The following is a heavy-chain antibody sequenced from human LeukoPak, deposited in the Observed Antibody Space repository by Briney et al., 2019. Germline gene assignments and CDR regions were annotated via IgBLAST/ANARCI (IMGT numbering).Heavy chain of an antibody. CDR1: GGTFSSYA. V-gene: IGHV1-69*04. CDR2: IIPILGIA. J-gene: IGHJ4*02. Sequence: ASVKVSCKASGGTFSSYAISWVRQAPGQGLEWMGRIIPILGIADYAQKFQGRVTITADKSTSTAYMELSSLRSEDTAVYYRARRGAYFYYFDYWGQGTLVTVSS. D-gene: IGHD1-26*01. CDR3: ARRGAYFYYFDY.